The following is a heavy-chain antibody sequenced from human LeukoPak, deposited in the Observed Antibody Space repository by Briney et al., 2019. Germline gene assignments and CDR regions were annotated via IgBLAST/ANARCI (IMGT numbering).Heavy chain of an antibody. CDR2: INPNSGGT. V-gene: IGHV1-2*02. CDR3: ARGHGRGGWYSGVDY. CDR1: GYTFTGYY. J-gene: IGHJ4*02. Sequence: RASVKVSCKASGYTFTGYYMHWVRQAPGQGLEWMGWINPNSGGTNYAQKFQGRVTMTRDTSISTAYMELSRLRSDDTAVYYCARGHGRGGWYSGVDYWGQGTLVTVSS. D-gene: IGHD6-19*01.